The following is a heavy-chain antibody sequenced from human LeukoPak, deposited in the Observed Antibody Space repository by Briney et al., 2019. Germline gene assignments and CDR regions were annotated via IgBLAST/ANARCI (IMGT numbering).Heavy chain of an antibody. D-gene: IGHD3-3*01. CDR1: GFTFSSYW. CDR2: IKQDGSEK. CDR3: ARDAPTYDFWSGYYGTNFDY. Sequence: GGSLGLSCAASGFTFSSYWMSWVRQAPGKGLEWVADIKQDGSEKYYVDSVKGRFTISRDNAKNSLYLQMNSLRAEDTAVYYCARDAPTYDFWSGYYGTNFDYWGQGTLVTVSS. J-gene: IGHJ4*02. V-gene: IGHV3-7*01.